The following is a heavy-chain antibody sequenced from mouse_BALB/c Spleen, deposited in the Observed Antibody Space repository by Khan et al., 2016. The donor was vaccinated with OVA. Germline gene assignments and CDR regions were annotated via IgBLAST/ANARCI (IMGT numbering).Heavy chain of an antibody. CDR3: WILQ. CDR2: IRFKSDDYVT. D-gene: IGHD6-1*01. Sequence: QLEESGGGLVQPGGSMKLSCVASEFTFSNYWMNWVRQSPEKGLEWVAEIRFKSDDYVTHYAESVKGRFTISRDDSKSSVYLQVNNLRAEDTGIYYCWILQWGQGTTLTVSS. V-gene: IGHV6-6*02. CDR1: EFTFSNYW. J-gene: IGHJ2*01.